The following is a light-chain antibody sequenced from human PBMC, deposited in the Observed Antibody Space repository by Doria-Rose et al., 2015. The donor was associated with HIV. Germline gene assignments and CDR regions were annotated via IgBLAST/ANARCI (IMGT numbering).Light chain of an antibody. CDR2: DAS. J-gene: IGKJ5*01. V-gene: IGKV3-20*01. CDR1: QRVKSSY. Sequence: TQSPGTLSLSPGERATLSCRASQRVKSSYLAWYQQKPGQAPRLLIYDASTRATGIPDRFSGSGSGTDSTLTISRLEPEDVAVYYCQRYGTSRGTFGQGTRLEIK. CDR3: QRYGTSRGT.